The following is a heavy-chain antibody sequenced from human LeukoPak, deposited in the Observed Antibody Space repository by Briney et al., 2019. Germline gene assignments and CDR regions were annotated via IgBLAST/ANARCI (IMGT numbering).Heavy chain of an antibody. J-gene: IGHJ4*02. CDR3: ARVAMVRGVKRYFDY. CDR1: GFTFSSYE. V-gene: IGHV3-48*03. D-gene: IGHD3-10*01. CDR2: ISSSGSTI. Sequence: GGSLRLSCAVSGFTFSSYEMNWVRQAPGKGLEWVSYISSSGSTIYYADSVKGRFTISRDNAKNSLYLQMNSLRAEDTAVYYCARVAMVRGVKRYFDYWGQGTLVTVSS.